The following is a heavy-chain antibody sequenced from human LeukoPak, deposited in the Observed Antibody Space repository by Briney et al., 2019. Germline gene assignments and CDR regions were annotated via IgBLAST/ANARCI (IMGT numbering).Heavy chain of an antibody. J-gene: IGHJ4*02. Sequence: GGPLRLSCAASGFTFSDYYMSWIRQAPGKGLEWVSYISSSSSYTNYADSVKGRFTISRDNSKNTLYLQMNSLRPDDTAVYYCAKWDFDYWGQGTLVTVSS. CDR2: ISSSSSYT. CDR3: AKWDFDY. V-gene: IGHV3-11*06. D-gene: IGHD2-8*01. CDR1: GFTFSDYY.